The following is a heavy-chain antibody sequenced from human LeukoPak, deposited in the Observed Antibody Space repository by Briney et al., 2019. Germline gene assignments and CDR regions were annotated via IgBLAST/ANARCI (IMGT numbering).Heavy chain of an antibody. CDR3: ARSGNIGVFYDSSGYSLFDY. CDR2: IYPGDSDT. J-gene: IGHJ4*02. CDR1: GYSFTSYW. D-gene: IGHD3-22*01. V-gene: IGHV5-51*01. Sequence: GESLKISCKGSGYSFTSYWIGWVRQMPGKGLEWTGIIYPGDSDTGYSPSFQGQVTISADKSISTAYLQWSSLKASDTAMYYCARSGNIGVFYDSSGYSLFDYWGQGTLVTVSS.